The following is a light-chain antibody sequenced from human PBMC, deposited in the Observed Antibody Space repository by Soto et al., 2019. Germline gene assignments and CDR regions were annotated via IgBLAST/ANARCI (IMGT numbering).Light chain of an antibody. CDR3: QQYYTTPLT. V-gene: IGKV4-1*01. CDR2: WAS. CDR1: QSLLYRSNSKNY. Sequence: DIVMTQSPDSLAVSLGERATINCKSSQSLLYRSNSKNYLTWYQKKPGQPPKLLIYWASSRESGVPDRFSGSGSGTDFTLTINSLQAEDVAVYYCQQYYTTPLTFGGGTKVEI. J-gene: IGKJ4*01.